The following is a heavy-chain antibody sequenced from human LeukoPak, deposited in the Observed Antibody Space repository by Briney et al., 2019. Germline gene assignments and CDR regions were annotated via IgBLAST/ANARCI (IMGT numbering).Heavy chain of an antibody. CDR3: ARDPGYCSSTSCYAGPGYYMDV. CDR1: GYTFLTYG. V-gene: IGHV1-18*01. Sequence: ASVKVSCKASGYTFLTYGINWVRQAPGQGLEWMGRINVYNGKPNYAQKFQGRVTMTTDTSTSTAYMELRSLRSDDTAVYYCARDPGYCSSTSCYAGPGYYMDVWGKGTTVTVSS. J-gene: IGHJ6*03. D-gene: IGHD2-2*01. CDR2: INVYNGKP.